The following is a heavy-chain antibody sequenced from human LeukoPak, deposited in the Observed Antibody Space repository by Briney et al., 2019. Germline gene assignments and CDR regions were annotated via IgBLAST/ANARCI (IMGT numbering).Heavy chain of an antibody. CDR1: GGSISSSSYY. Sequence: KPSETLSLTCTVSGGSISSSSYYWGWIRQPPGKGLEWIGTVYYSGSTYYNPSLKSRVTISVDTSKNQFSLKLSSVTAADTAVYYCARSMGPKDIVATWSFDYWGQGTLVTVSS. J-gene: IGHJ4*02. D-gene: IGHD5-12*01. CDR3: ARSMGPKDIVATWSFDY. CDR2: VYYSGST. V-gene: IGHV4-39*07.